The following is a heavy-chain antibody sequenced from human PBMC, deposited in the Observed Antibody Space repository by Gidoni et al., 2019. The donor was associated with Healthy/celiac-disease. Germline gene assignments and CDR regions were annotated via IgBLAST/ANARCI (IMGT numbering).Heavy chain of an antibody. CDR3: AKLMWEGIAAAGTS. CDR1: AFTFSSYA. V-gene: IGHV3-23*01. CDR2: ISGSGGST. Sequence: EVQLLASGGGLVQSGGSLRLPCAASAFTFSSYAMSWVRQAPGKGLEWVAAISGSGGSTYYADSVKGRFTISRDNSKNTLYLQMNGLRAEETAVYYCAKLMWEGIAAAGTSWGQGTLVTVSS. D-gene: IGHD6-13*01. J-gene: IGHJ5*02.